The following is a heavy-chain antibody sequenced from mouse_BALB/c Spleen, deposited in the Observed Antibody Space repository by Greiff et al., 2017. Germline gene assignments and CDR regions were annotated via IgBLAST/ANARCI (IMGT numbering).Heavy chain of an antibody. CDR2: ISIYDDNT. CDR3: ARSYYYGNYNYAMDY. CDR1: GYTFTDYA. V-gene: IGHV1-67*01. Sequence: QVHVKQSGPELVRPGESVKISCKGSGYTFTDYAMHWVKQSHAKSLEWMGVISIYDDNTNYNRKFKGKATMTVDKSSSTDYMDLARLTTDDSAIYYCARSYYYGNYNYAMDYWGQGTSVTVSS. D-gene: IGHD2-1*01. J-gene: IGHJ4*01.